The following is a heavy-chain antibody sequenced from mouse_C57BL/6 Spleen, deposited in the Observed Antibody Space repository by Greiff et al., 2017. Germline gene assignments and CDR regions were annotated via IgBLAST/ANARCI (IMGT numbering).Heavy chain of an antibody. Sequence: QVHVKQSGAELAKPGASVKLSCKASGYTFTSYWMHWVKQRPGQGLEWIGYINPSSGYTKYNQKFKDKATLTADKSSSTAYMPLSSLTYEDSAVYYCASSDPDAMDYWGQGTSVTVSS. CDR2: INPSSGYT. V-gene: IGHV1-7*01. CDR3: ASSDPDAMDY. CDR1: GYTFTSYW. J-gene: IGHJ4*01.